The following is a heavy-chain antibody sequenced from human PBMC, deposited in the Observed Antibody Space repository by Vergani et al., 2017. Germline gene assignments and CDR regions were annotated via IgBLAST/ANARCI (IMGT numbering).Heavy chain of an antibody. Sequence: QVQLVQSGAEVKKPGSSVKVSCKASGGTFSSYAISWVRQAPGQGLEWMGRIIPILGIANYAQKFQGRVTITADKSTSTAYMELSSLRSEDTAVYYCAGDPDIVATDEFDYWGQGTLVTVSS. CDR3: AGDPDIVATDEFDY. CDR2: IIPILGIA. CDR1: GGTFSSYA. D-gene: IGHD5-12*01. J-gene: IGHJ4*02. V-gene: IGHV1-69*04.